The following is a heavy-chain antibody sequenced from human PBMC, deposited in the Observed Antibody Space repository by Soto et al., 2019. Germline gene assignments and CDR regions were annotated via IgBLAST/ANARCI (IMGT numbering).Heavy chain of an antibody. J-gene: IGHJ4*02. CDR1: GYTFSDYY. CDR3: AREPAIPKPEGVQF. CDR2: INPNSGGT. V-gene: IGHV1-2*02. Sequence: ASVKVSCKASGYTFSDYYIHWVRQAPGQGLEWMGWINPNSGGTKYAPKFQGGVTMTRDTSITTAYMELSRLRSGDTAVYYCAREPAIPKPEGVQFWVQGPLVTLSS. D-gene: IGHD2-21*01.